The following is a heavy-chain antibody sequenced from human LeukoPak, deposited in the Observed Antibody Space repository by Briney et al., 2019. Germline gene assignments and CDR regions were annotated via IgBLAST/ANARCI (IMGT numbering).Heavy chain of an antibody. CDR1: GYTFTSYY. CDR2: INPNGGGT. D-gene: IGHD2-15*01. J-gene: IGHJ4*02. V-gene: IGHV1-2*02. CDR3: ARSVYTYGSFDF. Sequence: ASVKVSCKASGYTFTSYYMHWVRQAPGQGLEWMGWINPNGGGTYYAQKFQARVTMTRDTSTSTAYMELSSLRSDDAAVYYCARSVYTYGSFDFWSQGTLVTVSS.